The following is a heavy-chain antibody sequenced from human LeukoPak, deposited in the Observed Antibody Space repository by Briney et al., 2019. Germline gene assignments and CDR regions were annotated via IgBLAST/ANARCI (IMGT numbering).Heavy chain of an antibody. Sequence: GESLNISCKGSGYSFTSYWIGWVRQMPGKGLGWMGINYPGDSDTRYSPSFQGQATISADKSISTAYLQWSSLKAADTAMSYCARQGPVRWDPDHLYDYWGQGTLVTVSS. D-gene: IGHD1-14*01. CDR1: GYSFTSYW. J-gene: IGHJ4*02. CDR3: ARQGPVRWDPDHLYDY. V-gene: IGHV5-51*01. CDR2: NYPGDSDT.